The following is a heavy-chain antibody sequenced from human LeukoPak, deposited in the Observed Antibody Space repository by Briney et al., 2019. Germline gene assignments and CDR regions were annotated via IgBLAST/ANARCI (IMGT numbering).Heavy chain of an antibody. CDR2: IKQDGSEK. V-gene: IGHV3-7*01. D-gene: IGHD3-16*02. CDR3: ARDQGHDYVWGSYRLHAMPYFDY. CDR1: GFTFSSYW. Sequence: GGSLRLSRAASGFTFSSYWMSWVRQAPGKGLEWVANIKQDGSEKYYVDSVKGRFTISRDNAKNSLYVQMNSLRAEDTAVYYCARDQGHDYVWGSYRLHAMPYFDYWGQGTLVTVSS. J-gene: IGHJ4*02.